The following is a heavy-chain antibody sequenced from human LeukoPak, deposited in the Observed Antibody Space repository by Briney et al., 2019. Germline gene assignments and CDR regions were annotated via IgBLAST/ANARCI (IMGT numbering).Heavy chain of an antibody. V-gene: IGHV3-23*01. CDR3: AKASRITMIVVVPPDY. CDR1: GFTFSSYA. D-gene: IGHD3-22*01. J-gene: IGHJ4*02. Sequence: TGGSLRLSCAASGFTFSSYAMSWVRQAPGKGLEWVSAISGSGGSTYYADSVKGRFTISRDNSKNTLYLQMNSLRTEDTAVYYCAKASRITMIVVVPPDYWGQGTLVTVSS. CDR2: ISGSGGST.